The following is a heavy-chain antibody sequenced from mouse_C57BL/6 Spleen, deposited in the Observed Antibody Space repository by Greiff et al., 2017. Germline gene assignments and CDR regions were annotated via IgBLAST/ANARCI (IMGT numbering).Heavy chain of an antibody. Sequence: EVQLVESGGDLVKPGGSLKLSCAASGFTFSSYGMSWVRQTPDKRLEWVATISSGGSYTYYPDSVKGRFTISRDNAKNTLYLQMSSLKSEDTSMYYCARKGYYGSSDTWFAYWGQGTLVTVSA. J-gene: IGHJ3*01. CDR2: ISSGGSYT. D-gene: IGHD1-1*01. CDR1: GFTFSSYG. CDR3: ARKGYYGSSDTWFAY. V-gene: IGHV5-6*01.